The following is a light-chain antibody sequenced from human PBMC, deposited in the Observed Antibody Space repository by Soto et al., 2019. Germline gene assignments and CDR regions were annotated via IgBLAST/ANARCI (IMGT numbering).Light chain of an antibody. Sequence: QSVLTQPPSVSAAPGQKVTISCSGSSSNIGNNYVSWYQHLPGTAPKLLIYQNNKRPSGIPDRFSGSKSGTSATLGITGLQTGDEADYYCGTWDNSLSAYFVFATGTKITVL. CDR1: SSNIGNNY. CDR3: GTWDNSLSAYFV. J-gene: IGLJ1*01. CDR2: QNN. V-gene: IGLV1-51*02.